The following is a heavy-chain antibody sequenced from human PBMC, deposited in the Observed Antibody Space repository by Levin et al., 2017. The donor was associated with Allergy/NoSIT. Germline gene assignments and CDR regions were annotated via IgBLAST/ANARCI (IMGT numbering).Heavy chain of an antibody. CDR1: GFTFSSYG. Sequence: GESLKISCAASGFTFSSYGMHWVRQAPGKGLEWVAVISYDGSNKYYADSVKGRFTISRDNSKNTLYLQMNSLRAEDTAVYYCAKDRLSGPASVAVALDYWGQGTLVTVSS. D-gene: IGHD6-19*01. CDR2: ISYDGSNK. J-gene: IGHJ4*02. CDR3: AKDRLSGPASVAVALDY. V-gene: IGHV3-30*18.